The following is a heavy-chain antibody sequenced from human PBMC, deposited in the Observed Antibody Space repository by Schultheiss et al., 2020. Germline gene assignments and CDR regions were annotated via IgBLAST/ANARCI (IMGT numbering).Heavy chain of an antibody. Sequence: GSLRLSCAASGFTVSSNYMSWVRQAPGKGLEWVSVIYSGGSTYYADSVKGRFTISRDNSKNTLYLQMNSLRAEDTAVYYCAKDFSRRAPYYFDYWGQGTLVTVSS. J-gene: IGHJ4*02. CDR3: AKDFSRRAPYYFDY. D-gene: IGHD6-13*01. V-gene: IGHV3-53*01. CDR1: GFTVSSNY. CDR2: IYSGGST.